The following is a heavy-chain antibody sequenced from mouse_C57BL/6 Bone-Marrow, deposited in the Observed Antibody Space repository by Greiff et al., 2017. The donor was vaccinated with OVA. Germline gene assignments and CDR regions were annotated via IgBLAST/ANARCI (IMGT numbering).Heavy chain of an antibody. Sequence: VQLKQSGAELVRPGASVKLSCTASGFNIKDDYMHWVKQRPEQGLEWIGWIDPENGDTEYASKFQGKATITADTSSNTAYLQLSSLTSEDTAVYYCTPSTVVDYWGQGTTLTVSS. CDR3: TPSTVVDY. V-gene: IGHV14-4*01. CDR2: IDPENGDT. D-gene: IGHD1-1*01. CDR1: GFNIKDDY. J-gene: IGHJ2*01.